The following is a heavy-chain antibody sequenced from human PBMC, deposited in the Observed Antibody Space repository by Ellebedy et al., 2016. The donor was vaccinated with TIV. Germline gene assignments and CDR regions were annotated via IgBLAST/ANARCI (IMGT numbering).Heavy chain of an antibody. CDR2: IKANVDGGTT. J-gene: IGHJ4*02. CDR1: GFTFNNAW. CDR3: TTKYYPGTGSYYPYYFDY. V-gene: IGHV3-15*07. D-gene: IGHD3/OR15-3a*01. Sequence: GESLKISCVVSGFTFNNAWMSWVRQAPGKGLEWVGRIKANVDGGTTDYGAPVKGRFTISRDDSKNTVYLQMNSLKTEDTAVYYCTTKYYPGTGSYYPYYFDYWGQGTLVSVSS.